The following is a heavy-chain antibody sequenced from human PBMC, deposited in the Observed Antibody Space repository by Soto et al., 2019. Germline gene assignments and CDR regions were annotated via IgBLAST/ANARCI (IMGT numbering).Heavy chain of an antibody. CDR1: GYTFTSYG. CDR3: ARRAGSGSYYNYYYYYGMDV. V-gene: IGHV1-18*01. J-gene: IGHJ6*02. CDR2: ISAYNGNT. D-gene: IGHD3-10*01. Sequence: ASVKVSCKASGYTFTSYGISWVRQAPGQGLEWMGWISAYNGNTNYAQKLQGRVTMTTDKSTRTAYMELRSLRSDDTDVYYCARRAGSGSYYNYYYYYGMDVWGQGTTVTVSS.